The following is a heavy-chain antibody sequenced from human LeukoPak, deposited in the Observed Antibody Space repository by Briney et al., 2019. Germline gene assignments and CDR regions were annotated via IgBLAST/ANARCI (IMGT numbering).Heavy chain of an antibody. CDR3: ARAYCSSTSCSG. CDR2: ISDSSRAR. CDR1: GFTFSSYN. J-gene: IGHJ4*02. D-gene: IGHD2-2*01. V-gene: IGHV3-48*01. Sequence: PGGSLRLSCAASGFTFSSYNMNWVLQAPGKGLEWVSSISDSSRARYYADSVKGRFTISRDNFKDSLYLQMASLSAEDTAVYYCARAYCSSTSCSGWSQGTLVTVSS.